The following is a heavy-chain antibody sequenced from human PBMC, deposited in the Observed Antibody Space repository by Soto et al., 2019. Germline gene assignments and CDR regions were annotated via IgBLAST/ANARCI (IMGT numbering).Heavy chain of an antibody. CDR3: ARGVRGGAPYYMDV. V-gene: IGHV1-2*04. Sequence: ASVKVSCKASGYTFTGYYMHWVRQAPGQGLEWMGWINPNSGGTNYAQKFQGWVTMTRDTSISTAYMELSRLRSDDTAVYYCARGVRGGAPYYMDVWGKGTTVTVSS. CDR1: GYTFTGYY. J-gene: IGHJ6*03. D-gene: IGHD3-10*01. CDR2: INPNSGGT.